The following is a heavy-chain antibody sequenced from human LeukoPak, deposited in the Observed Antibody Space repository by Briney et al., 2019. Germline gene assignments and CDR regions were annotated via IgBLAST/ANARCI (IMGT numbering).Heavy chain of an antibody. D-gene: IGHD3-10*01. CDR2: MNPNSGNT. CDR3: ARGRYYGSGSYYDDYYYYYGMDV. CDR1: GYTFTSYY. J-gene: IGHJ6*02. Sequence: ASVKVSCKASGYTFTSYYMHWVRQAPGQGLEWMGWMNPNSGNTGYAQKFQGRVTMTRNTSISTAYMELSSLRSEDTAVYYCARGRYYGSGSYYDDYYYYYGMDVWGQGTLVTVSS. V-gene: IGHV1-8*02.